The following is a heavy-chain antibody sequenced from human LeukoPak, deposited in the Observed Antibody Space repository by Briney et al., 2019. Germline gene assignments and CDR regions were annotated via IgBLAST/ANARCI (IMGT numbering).Heavy chain of an antibody. Sequence: PGGSLILSCAASGFTFSSYAMSWVRQAPGKGLEWVSAISGSGGSTYYADSVKGRFTISRDNSKNTLYLQMNSLRAEDTAVYYCAKNHYDILTGHDYWGQGTLVTVSS. D-gene: IGHD3-9*01. CDR3: AKNHYDILTGHDY. CDR1: GFTFSSYA. V-gene: IGHV3-23*01. CDR2: ISGSGGST. J-gene: IGHJ4*02.